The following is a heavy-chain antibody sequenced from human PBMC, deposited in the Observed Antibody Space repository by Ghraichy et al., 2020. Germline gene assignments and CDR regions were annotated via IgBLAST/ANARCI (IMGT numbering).Heavy chain of an antibody. D-gene: IGHD6-13*01. CDR1: GFTFSSYS. V-gene: IGHV3-21*01. CDR3: ARVPRIAAAGISVMDY. J-gene: IGHJ4*02. Sequence: GGSLRLSCAASGFTFSSYSMNWVRQAPGKGLEWVSSISSSSSYIYYADSVKGRFTISRDNAKNSLYLQMNSLRAEDTAVYYCARVPRIAAAGISVMDYWGQGTLVTVSS. CDR2: ISSSSSYI.